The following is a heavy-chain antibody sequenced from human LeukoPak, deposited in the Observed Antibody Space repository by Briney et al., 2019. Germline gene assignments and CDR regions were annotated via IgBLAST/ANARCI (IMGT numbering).Heavy chain of an antibody. CDR2: IYSGGST. J-gene: IGHJ4*02. Sequence: GGSLRLSCAASGFTVSSNYMSWVRQAPGKGLEWVSVIYSGGSTYYADSVKGRFTISRDNSKNTLYLQMNSLRTEDTAVYYCAKQSSGSYYVADYWGQGTLVTVSS. D-gene: IGHD1-26*01. CDR1: GFTVSSNY. CDR3: AKQSSGSYYVADY. V-gene: IGHV3-66*04.